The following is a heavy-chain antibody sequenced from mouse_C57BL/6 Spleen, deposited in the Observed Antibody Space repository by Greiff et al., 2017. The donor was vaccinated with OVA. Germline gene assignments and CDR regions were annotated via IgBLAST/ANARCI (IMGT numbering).Heavy chain of an antibody. Sequence: EVQVVESGGGLVKPGGSLKLSCAASGFTFSDYGMHWVRQAPEKGLEWVAYISSGSSTIYYADTVKGRFTISRDNAKNTLFLQMTSLRSEDTAMYYCARQGGNYLAWFAYWGQGTLVTVSA. J-gene: IGHJ3*01. V-gene: IGHV5-17*01. D-gene: IGHD2-1*01. CDR3: ARQGGNYLAWFAY. CDR2: ISSGSSTI. CDR1: GFTFSDYG.